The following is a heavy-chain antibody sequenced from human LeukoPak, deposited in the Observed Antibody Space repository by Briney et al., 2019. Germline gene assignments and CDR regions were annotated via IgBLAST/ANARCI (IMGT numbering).Heavy chain of an antibody. CDR1: GYTFTTYD. CDR3: ARSPAQRWLQLEAGLLFDY. CDR2: MNPNNGKT. V-gene: IGHV1-8*01. J-gene: IGHJ4*02. D-gene: IGHD5-24*01. Sequence: ASVKVSCKASGYTFTTYDINWVRQATGQGLEWMGWMNPNNGKTGYAQNFQGRVTMTRDTSISTAYMELSRLRSDDTAVYYCARSPAQRWLQLEAGLLFDYWGQGTLVTVSS.